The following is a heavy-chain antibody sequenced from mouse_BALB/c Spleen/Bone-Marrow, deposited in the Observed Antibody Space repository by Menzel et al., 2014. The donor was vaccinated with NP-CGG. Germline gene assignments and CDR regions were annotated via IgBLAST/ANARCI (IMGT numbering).Heavy chain of an antibody. CDR3: ARLSYYGRFAY. J-gene: IGHJ3*01. D-gene: IGHD1-1*01. V-gene: IGHV4-1*02. CDR1: GFDFSRYW. Sequence: DVLLVESGGGLVQPGGSLKFSCAASGFDFSRYWMSWVRQAPGKGLEWIGEINPDSSTINYTPSLKDKFIISRDNAKNTLYLQMSKVRSEDTALYYCARLSYYGRFAYWGQGTLVTVSA. CDR2: INPDSSTI.